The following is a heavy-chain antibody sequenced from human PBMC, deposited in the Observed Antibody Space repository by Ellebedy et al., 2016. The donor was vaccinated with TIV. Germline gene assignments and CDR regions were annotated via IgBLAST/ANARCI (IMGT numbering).Heavy chain of an antibody. Sequence: GESLKISCAASGFTFNSYWMTWVRQAPGKGLEWVANIHQDVSDTYYVDSLRGRFTISRDNAKYSLYLLMNSLRGEDTAVYYCATDGSYGDYRSPTHAFVMWGQGTLVTVSS. D-gene: IGHD4-17*01. J-gene: IGHJ3*02. CDR3: ATDGSYGDYRSPTHAFVM. CDR1: GFTFNSYW. V-gene: IGHV3-7*01. CDR2: IHQDVSDT.